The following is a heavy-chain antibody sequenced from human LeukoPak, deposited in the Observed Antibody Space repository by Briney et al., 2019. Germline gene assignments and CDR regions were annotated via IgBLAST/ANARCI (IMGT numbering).Heavy chain of an antibody. CDR3: ARMGSSKYSSSYYFDY. Sequence: SGPALVKPTQTLTLTCTFSGFSLSTSGMCVSWIRQPPGKALEWLARIDWDDDKYYSTSLKTRLTISKDTSKNQVVLTMTNMDPVDTATYYCARMGSSKYSSSYYFDYWGQGTLVTVSS. CDR1: GFSLSTSGMC. CDR2: IDWDDDK. D-gene: IGHD6-6*01. V-gene: IGHV2-70*11. J-gene: IGHJ4*02.